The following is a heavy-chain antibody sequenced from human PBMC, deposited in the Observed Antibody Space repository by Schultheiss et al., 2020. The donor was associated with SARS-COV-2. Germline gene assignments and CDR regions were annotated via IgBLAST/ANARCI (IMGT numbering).Heavy chain of an antibody. CDR3: ARQRSISAYYYFFGMDV. V-gene: IGHV3-9*01. CDR1: GFTFSSYG. J-gene: IGHJ6*02. Sequence: SLKISCAASGFTFSSYGMHWVRQAPGRGLEWVSGISWHSGDLGYADSVKGRFTISRDNAKNSTYLQMDSLRVEDTALYFCARQRSISAYYYFFGMDVWGQGTTVTVSS. D-gene: IGHD1-26*01. CDR2: ISWHSGDL.